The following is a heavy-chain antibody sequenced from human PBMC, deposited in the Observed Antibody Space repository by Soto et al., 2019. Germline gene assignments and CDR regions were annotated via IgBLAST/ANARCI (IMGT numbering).Heavy chain of an antibody. Sequence: GGSLRLSCAASGFTFSDHYMDWVRQAPGKRLEWVGRTRNKANSYTTEYAASVKGRFTISRDDSKNSLYLQMNSLKTEDTAVYYCARDPKGKGGFDYWGQGTLVTVSS. J-gene: IGHJ4*02. V-gene: IGHV3-72*01. CDR2: TRNKANSYTT. CDR1: GFTFSDHY. CDR3: ARDPKGKGGFDY.